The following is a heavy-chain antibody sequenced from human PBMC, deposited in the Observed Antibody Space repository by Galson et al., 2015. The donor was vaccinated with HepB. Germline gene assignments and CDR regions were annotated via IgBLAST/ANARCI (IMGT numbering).Heavy chain of an antibody. V-gene: IGHV3-23*01. D-gene: IGHD3-10*01. Sequence: SLRLSCAASGFTFSSYAMSWVRLAPGKGLEWVSAISYNGGTTSYADSVKGRFTISRDNSKSTLYLQMNSLRAEDTAVYYCAKEPHGSGSYYIHLDYWGQGTLVTVSS. CDR3: AKEPHGSGSYYIHLDY. CDR1: GFTFSSYA. CDR2: ISYNGGTT. J-gene: IGHJ4*02.